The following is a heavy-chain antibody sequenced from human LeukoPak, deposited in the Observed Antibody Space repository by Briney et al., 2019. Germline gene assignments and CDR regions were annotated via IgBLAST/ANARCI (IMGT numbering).Heavy chain of an antibody. V-gene: IGHV5-51*01. J-gene: IGHJ3*02. CDR2: IYPGDSDT. CDR3: ARPRIAAAGHRGAFDI. CDR1: GYSFTSYW. D-gene: IGHD6-13*01. Sequence: GESLKISCKGSGYSFTSYWIGWVRQMPGKGLEWMGIIYPGDSDTRYSPSFQGQVTISADKSISTAYLQWSGLKASDTAMYYCARPRIAAAGHRGAFDIWGQGTMVTVSS.